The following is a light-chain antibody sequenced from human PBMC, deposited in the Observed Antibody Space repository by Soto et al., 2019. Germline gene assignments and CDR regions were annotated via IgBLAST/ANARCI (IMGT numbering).Light chain of an antibody. CDR3: QQSDNYPET. CDR1: QSISSH. CDR2: AAS. J-gene: IGKJ2*01. Sequence: DIQMTQSPSSLSASVGDRVTITCRASQSISSHLNWYQQRPGKAPKLLMYAASSLQSGVPTRFSGSGSRTDFTLTISSLQPEDFATYYCQQSDNYPETFGQGTELEIK. V-gene: IGKV1-39*01.